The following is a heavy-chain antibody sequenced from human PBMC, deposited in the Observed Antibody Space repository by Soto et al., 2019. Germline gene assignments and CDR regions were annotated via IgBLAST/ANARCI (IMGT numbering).Heavy chain of an antibody. CDR2: ISYDGSNK. CDR3: AKDLEINWNYSPFDY. CDR1: GFTFSSYG. J-gene: IGHJ4*02. V-gene: IGHV3-30*18. D-gene: IGHD1-7*01. Sequence: GGSLRLSCAASGFTFSSYGRHWVRQAPGKGLEWVAVISYDGSNKYYADSVKGRFTISRDNSKNTLYLQMNSLRAEDTAVYYCAKDLEINWNYSPFDYWGQGTLVTVSS.